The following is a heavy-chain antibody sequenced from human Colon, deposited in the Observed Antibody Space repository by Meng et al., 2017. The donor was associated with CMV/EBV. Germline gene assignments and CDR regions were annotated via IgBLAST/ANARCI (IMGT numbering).Heavy chain of an antibody. CDR2: INHSGST. Sequence: SLACAVYGRSFSDYYWSWIRQPPGKGLEWIGEINHSGSTNYNPSLKSRVTISVDTSKNQFSLQLNSVTAADTAVYYCATFTLRYFDWPWGQGTLVTVSS. V-gene: IGHV4-34*01. J-gene: IGHJ5*02. D-gene: IGHD3-9*01. CDR1: GRSFSDYY. CDR3: ATFTLRYFDWP.